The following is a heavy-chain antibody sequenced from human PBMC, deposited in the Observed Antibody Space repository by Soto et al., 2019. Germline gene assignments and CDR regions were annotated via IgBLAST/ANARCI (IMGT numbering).Heavy chain of an antibody. V-gene: IGHV4-39*01. CDR2: IRYSGST. CDR1: GDSVTISDYY. Sequence: QLQLQESGPGLVKPSETLSLTCTVSGDSVTISDYYWGWIRQPPGKGLEWIGSIRYSGSTYYNPSLKSRVTISGDTSKKQFSLKLTSVTAADAAVYYCAAHDSGGYYAEYWGQGTLVTVSA. D-gene: IGHD3-22*01. J-gene: IGHJ4*02. CDR3: AAHDSGGYYAEY.